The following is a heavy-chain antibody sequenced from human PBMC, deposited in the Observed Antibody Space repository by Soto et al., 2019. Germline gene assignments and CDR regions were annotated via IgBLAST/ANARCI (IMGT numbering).Heavy chain of an antibody. CDR2: IYYSGST. CDR1: GGSISSSSYY. CDR3: ARRALTHAFVDY. D-gene: IGHD3-10*01. J-gene: IGHJ4*02. V-gene: IGHV4-39*01. Sequence: SETLSLTCTVSGGSISSSSYYWGWIRQPPGKGLEWTGTIYYSGSTYYNPSLKSRVIISRDISKNTVFLQMNSLRAEDTAVYFCARRALTHAFVDYWGQGTLVTVSS.